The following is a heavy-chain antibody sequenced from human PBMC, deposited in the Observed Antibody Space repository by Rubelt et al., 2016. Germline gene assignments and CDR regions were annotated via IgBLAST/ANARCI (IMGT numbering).Heavy chain of an antibody. Sequence: QVQLVQSGAEVKKPGSSVKVSCKASGGTFSSYAISWVRQAPGQGLEWMGRIIPILGIANYAQKFQGRVRMTADESTSTAYMELSSLRSEDTAVYYCARKSYGDTGYYFDYWGQGTLVTVSS. J-gene: IGHJ4*02. CDR3: ARKSYGDTGYYFDY. CDR2: IIPILGIA. V-gene: IGHV1-69*04. D-gene: IGHD4-17*01. CDR1: GGTFSSYA.